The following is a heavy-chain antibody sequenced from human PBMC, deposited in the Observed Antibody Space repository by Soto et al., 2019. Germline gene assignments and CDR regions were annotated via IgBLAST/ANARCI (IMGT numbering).Heavy chain of an antibody. CDR1: GGSIISYY. J-gene: IGHJ4*02. D-gene: IGHD2-8*01. V-gene: IGHV4-59*12. CDR2: IYYSGST. CDR3: ARDRLGYCTNGVCYPMYYFDY. Sequence: SETLSLTCTVSGGSIISYYSSWIRQPTGKGLEWIGYIYYSGSTNYNPSLKSRVTISVDTSKNQFSLKLSSVTAADTAVYYCARDRLGYCTNGVCYPMYYFDYWGQGTLVTVSS.